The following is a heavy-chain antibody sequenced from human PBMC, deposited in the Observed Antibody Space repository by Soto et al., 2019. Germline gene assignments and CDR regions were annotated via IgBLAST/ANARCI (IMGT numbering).Heavy chain of an antibody. J-gene: IGHJ6*02. V-gene: IGHV1-8*01. CDR2: MNPNSGNT. CDR1: GYTFTSYD. CDR3: ARLAGDAYYYYGMDV. Sequence: QVQLVQSGAEVKKPGASVKVSCKASGYTFTSYDINWVRQATGQGLEWMGWMNPNSGNTGYAQKFQGRVTMTRNTTTSTAYMELSSLRSEDTAVYYSARLAGDAYYYYGMDVWGQGTTVTVSS. D-gene: IGHD6-25*01.